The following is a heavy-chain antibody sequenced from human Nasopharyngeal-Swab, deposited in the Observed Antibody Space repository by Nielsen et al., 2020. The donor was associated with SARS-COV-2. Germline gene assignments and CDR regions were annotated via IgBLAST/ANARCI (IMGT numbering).Heavy chain of an antibody. V-gene: IGHV3-74*01. CDR3: ARVGYSSSPGGWFDP. Sequence: ESLKISCAASGFTFSSYWMHWVRQAPGKGLVWVSRISSDGSSTSYADSVKGRFTISRDNAQNTLSLQMNSLRAEDTAVYYCARVGYSSSPGGWFDPWGQGTLVTVSS. CDR2: ISSDGSST. CDR1: GFTFSSYW. D-gene: IGHD6-6*01. J-gene: IGHJ5*02.